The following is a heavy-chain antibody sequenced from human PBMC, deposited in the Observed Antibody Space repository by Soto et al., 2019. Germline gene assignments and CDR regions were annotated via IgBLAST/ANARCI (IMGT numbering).Heavy chain of an antibody. CDR2: ISWNSGSI. CDR1: GFTFDDYA. Sequence: GGSLRLSCAASGFTFDDYAMHWVRQAPGKGLEWVSGISWNSGSIGYADSVKGRFTISRDNAKNSLYLQMNSLRAEDTALYYCAKGMVYYYGMDVWGQGTTVTVSS. CDR3: AKGMVYYYGMDV. V-gene: IGHV3-9*01. J-gene: IGHJ6*02.